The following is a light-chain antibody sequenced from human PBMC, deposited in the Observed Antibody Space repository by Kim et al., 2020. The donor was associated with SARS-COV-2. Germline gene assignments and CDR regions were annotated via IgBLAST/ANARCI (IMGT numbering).Light chain of an antibody. CDR2: QDS. V-gene: IGLV3-1*01. Sequence: SGAPGQTADITCSGDKLGDKYACWYQQKPGQSPVLVIYQDSKRPSGIPERFSGSNSGNTATLTISGTQAMDEADYYCQAWDSSTVVFGGGTSRPS. CDR1: KLGDKY. J-gene: IGLJ2*01. CDR3: QAWDSSTVV.